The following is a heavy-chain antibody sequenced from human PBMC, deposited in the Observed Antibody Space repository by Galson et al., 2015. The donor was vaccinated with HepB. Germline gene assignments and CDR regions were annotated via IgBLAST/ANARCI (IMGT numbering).Heavy chain of an antibody. Sequence: SVKVSCKASGGTFSSYAISWVRQAPGQGLEWMGGIIPIFGTANYAQKFQGRVTITADESTSTAYTELSSLRSEDTAVYYCARGPYSSGWYEIPNYFDYWGQGTLVTVSS. CDR3: ARGPYSSGWYEIPNYFDY. CDR2: IIPIFGTA. J-gene: IGHJ4*02. D-gene: IGHD6-19*01. CDR1: GGTFSSYA. V-gene: IGHV1-69*13.